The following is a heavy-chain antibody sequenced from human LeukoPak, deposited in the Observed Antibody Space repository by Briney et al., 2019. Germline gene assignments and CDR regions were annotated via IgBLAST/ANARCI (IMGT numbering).Heavy chain of an antibody. CDR3: ARESIAAAGTGFDY. Sequence: GGSLRLSCAASGFTFSSYWMSWVRQAPGKGLEWVANIKQDGSEKYYVDSVKGRFTISRDNSKNTLYLQMNSLRAEDTAVYYCARESIAAAGTGFDYWGQGTLVTVSS. J-gene: IGHJ4*02. CDR2: IKQDGSEK. V-gene: IGHV3-7*01. CDR1: GFTFSSYW. D-gene: IGHD6-13*01.